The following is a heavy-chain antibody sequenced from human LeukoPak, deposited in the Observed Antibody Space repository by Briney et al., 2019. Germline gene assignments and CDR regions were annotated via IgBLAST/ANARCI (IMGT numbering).Heavy chain of an antibody. CDR3: ARHRTGSYPVGFDP. CDR1: GGSIGSIVYY. D-gene: IGHD1-26*01. V-gene: IGHV4-39*01. J-gene: IGHJ5*02. Sequence: SETLSLTCTVSGGSIGSIVYYWAWIRQPPGKGLEWIGSIYYSGSTYYNPSLKSRLSISVDTSKNQFSLKLSSVTAADTAVYYCARHRTGSYPVGFDPWGQGTLVTVSS. CDR2: IYYSGST.